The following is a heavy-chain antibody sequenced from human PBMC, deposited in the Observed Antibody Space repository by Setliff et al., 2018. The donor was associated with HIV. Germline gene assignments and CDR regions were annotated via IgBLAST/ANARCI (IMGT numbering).Heavy chain of an antibody. D-gene: IGHD4-4*01. CDR2: ISAYDGDT. V-gene: IGHV1-18*01. J-gene: IGHJ4*02. Sequence: GASVKVSCKASNYTFTNYAITWVRQAPGQRPEWMGWISAYDGDTKYAQKFHNRLSMTADTSTTTAYMDLRGLTSDDTGAYYCARVGLSAVPFPTVYWGQGTLVTVSS. CDR3: ARVGLSAVPFPTVY. CDR1: NYTFTNYA.